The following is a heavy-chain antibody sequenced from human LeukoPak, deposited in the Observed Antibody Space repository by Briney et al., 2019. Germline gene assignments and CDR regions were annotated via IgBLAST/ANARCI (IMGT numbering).Heavy chain of an antibody. D-gene: IGHD3-10*01. V-gene: IGHV1-2*02. CDR2: INPNSGGT. CDR1: GSTFTGYY. CDR3: AGVLMVRSDYMDV. Sequence: GASEKLSCTASGSTFTGYYMHWVRQAPGQPLEWRGWINPNSGGTNYAQKYQGRVTMVRDTSISTAYMELSRLRSDDTAVYYCAGVLMVRSDYMDVWGKGTTVTVSS. J-gene: IGHJ6*03.